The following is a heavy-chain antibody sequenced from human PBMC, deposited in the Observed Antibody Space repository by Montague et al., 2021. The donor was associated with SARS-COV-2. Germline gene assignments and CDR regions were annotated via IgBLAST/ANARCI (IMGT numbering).Heavy chain of an antibody. V-gene: IGHV3-7*01. Sequence: RLSCAASGFTIRNYWMSWVRQAPGKGLEWVANIHQDGGAKDYVDSVKGRFTISRDNAKNRLYLEMNSLRVEDSAIYYCARNELWGQGTLVTVSS. CDR1: GFTIRNYW. CDR2: IHQDGGAK. J-gene: IGHJ1*01. CDR3: ARNEL.